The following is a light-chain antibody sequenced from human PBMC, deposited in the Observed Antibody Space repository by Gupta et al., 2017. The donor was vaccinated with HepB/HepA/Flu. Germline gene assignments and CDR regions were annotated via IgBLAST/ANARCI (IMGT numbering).Light chain of an antibody. CDR2: KNN. CDR3: SAWDSSLSAQV. CDR1: SNNVGNQG. V-gene: IGLV10-54*04. J-gene: IGLJ2*01. Sequence: QAGLTQPPSVSKGLRQTATLTCTGNSNNVGNQGAAWLQQHQGHPPKLLSYKNNNRPSGISERFSASRSGNTDSPTITGLQPEDEADDDCSAWDSSLSAQVFGGGTKLTVL.